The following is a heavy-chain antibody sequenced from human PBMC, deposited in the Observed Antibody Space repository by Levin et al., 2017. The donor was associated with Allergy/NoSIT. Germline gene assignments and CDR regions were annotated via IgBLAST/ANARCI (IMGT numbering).Heavy chain of an antibody. CDR2: ISYDGSNK. CDR3: ASGFGYSGYDDAFDI. V-gene: IGHV3-30-3*01. D-gene: IGHD5-12*01. Sequence: GGSLRLSCAASGFTFSSYAMHWVRQAPGKGLEWVAVISYDGSNKYYADSVKGRFTISRDNSKNTLYLQMNSLRAEDTAVYYCASGFGYSGYDDAFDIWGQGTMVTVSS. CDR1: GFTFSSYA. J-gene: IGHJ3*02.